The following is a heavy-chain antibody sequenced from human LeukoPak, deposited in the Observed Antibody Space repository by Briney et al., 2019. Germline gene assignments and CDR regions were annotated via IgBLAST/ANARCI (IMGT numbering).Heavy chain of an antibody. CDR2: ISSNGGST. CDR1: GFTFSSYA. J-gene: IGHJ4*02. V-gene: IGHV3-64*01. D-gene: IGHD3-3*01. Sequence: GGSLRLSCAASGFTFSSYAMHWVSQPPGKGLECVSAISSNGGSTYYANSVKGRFTISRDNSKNTPYLQMGSLRAEDMAVYYCARSTYDFWSGYLWIDYWGQGTLVTVSS. CDR3: ARSTYDFWSGYLWIDY.